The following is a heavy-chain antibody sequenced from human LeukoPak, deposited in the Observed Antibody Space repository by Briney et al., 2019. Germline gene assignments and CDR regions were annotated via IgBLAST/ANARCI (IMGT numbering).Heavy chain of an antibody. J-gene: IGHJ6*02. D-gene: IGHD2-15*01. CDR3: ARDIVVVVAASHYYYYGMDV. CDR1: GGTFSSYT. V-gene: IGHV1-69*04. CDR2: IIPILGIA. Sequence: SVNVSCKASGGTFSSYTISWVRQAPGQGLEWMGRIIPILGIANYAQKFQGRVTITADKSTSTAYMELSSLRSEDTAVYYCARDIVVVVAASHYYYYGMDVWGQGTTVTVAS.